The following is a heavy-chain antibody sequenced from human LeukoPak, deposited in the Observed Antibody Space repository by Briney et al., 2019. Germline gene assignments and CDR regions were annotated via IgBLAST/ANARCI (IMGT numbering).Heavy chain of an antibody. CDR3: ARDGIGYYDSSGYYYSNWFDP. CDR1: GYTFTGYY. Sequence: ASVKVSCKASGYTFTGYYMHWVRQAPGQGLEWMGWINPNSGGTNYAQKFQGRVTMTRDTSISTAYMELSRLRSDDTAVYYCARDGIGYYDSSGYYYSNWFDPWGQGTLVTVSS. J-gene: IGHJ5*02. V-gene: IGHV1-2*02. CDR2: INPNSGGT. D-gene: IGHD3-22*01.